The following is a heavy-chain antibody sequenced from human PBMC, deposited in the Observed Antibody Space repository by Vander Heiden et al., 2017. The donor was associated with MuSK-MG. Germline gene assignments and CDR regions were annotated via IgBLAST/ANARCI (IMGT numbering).Heavy chain of an antibody. CDR1: GFTFSSYA. CDR2: ISYDRNTR. V-gene: IGHV3-30*04. J-gene: IGHJ4*02. D-gene: IGHD6-13*01. CDR3: ARDIAASGTSDY. Sequence: QVHLVESGGGVVQPGRSLRLSCAASGFTFSSYAMHWVRQAPGKGLEWVAVISYDRNTRNYADSVKGRFSISRDSSKNTLYLQMNSLRVEDTAVYYCARDIAASGTSDYWGQGTLVTVSS.